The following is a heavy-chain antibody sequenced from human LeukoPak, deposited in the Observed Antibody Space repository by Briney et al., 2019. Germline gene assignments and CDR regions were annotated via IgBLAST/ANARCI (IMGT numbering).Heavy chain of an antibody. CDR2: ISGGGGST. CDR1: GFTFSSYD. J-gene: IGHJ4*02. CDR3: ATSYGSGKLDY. Sequence: QPGGSLRLSCAASGFTFSSYDMTWVRQTPGKGLEWVSAISGGGGSTYYADSVKGRFTISRDNSKNTLYLQMSSLRAEDTAVYYCATSYGSGKLDYWGQGTLVTVSS. V-gene: IGHV3-23*01. D-gene: IGHD3-10*01.